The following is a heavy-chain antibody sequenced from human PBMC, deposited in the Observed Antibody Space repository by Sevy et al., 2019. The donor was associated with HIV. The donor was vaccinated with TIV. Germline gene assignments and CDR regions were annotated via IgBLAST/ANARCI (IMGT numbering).Heavy chain of an antibody. CDR2: IKQDGSEK. CDR3: AIVPLITARPDNWFDP. D-gene: IGHD6-6*01. J-gene: IGHJ5*02. Sequence: GGSLRLSCAASGFTFSTYWMSWVRQAPGKGLEWVANIKQDGSEKYYVDSVKGRFSISRDNAKNSLYLQMNSLRAEDTSVYYCAIVPLITARPDNWFDPWGQGTLVTVSS. CDR1: GFTFSTYW. V-gene: IGHV3-7*03.